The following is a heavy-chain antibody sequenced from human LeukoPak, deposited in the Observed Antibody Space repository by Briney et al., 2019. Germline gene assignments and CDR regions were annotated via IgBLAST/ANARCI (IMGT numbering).Heavy chain of an antibody. Sequence: SETLSLTCTVSGGSISSYYWSWIRQPPGKGLEWIGYIYYSGSTNYNPSLKSRVTISVDTSKNQFSLRLSSVTAADTAVYYCARQIRSLYYFDYWGQGTLVTVSS. CDR2: IYYSGST. J-gene: IGHJ4*02. CDR3: ARQIRSLYYFDY. CDR1: GGSISSYY. V-gene: IGHV4-59*08.